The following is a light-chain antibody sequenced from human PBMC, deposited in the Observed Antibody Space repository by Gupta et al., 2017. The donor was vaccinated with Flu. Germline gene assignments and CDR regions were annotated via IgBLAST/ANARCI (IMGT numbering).Light chain of an antibody. V-gene: IGKV3-20*01. CDR2: IAS. Sequence: ERATLSCRASQGVSINYLAWYQQRPGQAPRLLIYIASSRATGVPDRFSGSGSGTDFTLTISRLEPEDFAVYYCQHYGSSLTTFGQGTKVDIK. CDR1: QGVSINY. CDR3: QHYGSSLTT. J-gene: IGKJ1*01.